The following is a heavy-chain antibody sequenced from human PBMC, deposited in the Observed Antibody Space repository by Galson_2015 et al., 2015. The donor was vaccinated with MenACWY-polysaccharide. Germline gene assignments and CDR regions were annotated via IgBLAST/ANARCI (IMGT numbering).Heavy chain of an antibody. J-gene: IGHJ5*02. V-gene: IGHV3-7*01. CDR1: GFTFSSYW. CDR2: IRQDGGEK. CDR3: ARDVGQQLLRLGYSWFDP. Sequence: SLRLSCAASGFTFSSYWMNWVRQAPGKGLEWVANIRQDGGEKYYVDSVKGRFTISRDNAENSLYLQMNSLRAEDTAVYYCARDVGQQLLRLGYSWFDPWGQGTLVTVSS. D-gene: IGHD6-13*01.